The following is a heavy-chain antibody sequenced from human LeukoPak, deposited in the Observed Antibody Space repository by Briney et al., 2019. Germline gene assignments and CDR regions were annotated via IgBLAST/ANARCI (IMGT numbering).Heavy chain of an antibody. CDR1: GFTFSSYW. J-gene: IGHJ4*02. CDR2: IKQDGSEK. CDR3: ARGAPPYCSGGSCSAGYFDY. V-gene: IGHV3-7*01. Sequence: GSLRLSCAASGFTFSSYWMSWVRQAPGRGLEWVANIKQDGSEKYYVDSVKGRLTISRDNAKNSLYLQMNSLRAEDTAVYYCARGAPPYCSGGSCSAGYFDYWGQGTLVTVSS. D-gene: IGHD2-15*01.